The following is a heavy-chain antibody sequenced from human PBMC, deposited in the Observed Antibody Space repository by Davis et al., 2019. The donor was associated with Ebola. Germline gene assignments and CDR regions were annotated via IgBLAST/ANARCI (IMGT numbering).Heavy chain of an antibody. D-gene: IGHD1-26*01. CDR2: IYHSGST. V-gene: IGHV4-30-2*01. CDR1: GGSISSGGYS. Sequence: MPSETLSLTCTVSGGSISSGGYSWSWIRQPPGKGLEWIGYIYHSGSTYYNPSLKSRVTISVDTSKNQFSLKLSSVTAADTAVYYCARGREVPYYIPFDYWGQGTLVTVSS. CDR3: ARGREVPYYIPFDY. J-gene: IGHJ4*02.